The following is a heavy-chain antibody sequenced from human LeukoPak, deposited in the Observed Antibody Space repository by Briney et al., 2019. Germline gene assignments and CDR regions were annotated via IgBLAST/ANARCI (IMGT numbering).Heavy chain of an antibody. V-gene: IGHV3-72*01. Sequence: GGSLRLSCAASGFTLSDHYIDWFRQAPGKGLEWVGRTRNKAMSHTTEYAASVRGRFTISRDDSKNLLYLQMNSLKIEDTAVYYCARHDRLMFDPWGQGTLVTVSS. CDR2: TRNKAMSHTT. CDR3: ARHDRLMFDP. D-gene: IGHD2-8*01. J-gene: IGHJ5*02. CDR1: GFTLSDHY.